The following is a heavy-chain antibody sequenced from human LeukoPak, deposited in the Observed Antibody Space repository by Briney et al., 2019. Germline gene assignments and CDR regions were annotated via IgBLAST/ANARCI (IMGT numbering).Heavy chain of an antibody. CDR1: GFTFSGSA. J-gene: IGHJ3*02. CDR3: TRHRPTYCSSTSCYRAFDI. V-gene: IGHV3-73*01. Sequence: GESLRLSCAASGFTFSGSAMHWVRQASGKGLEWVGRIRSTANSYATAYAASVKGRFTISRDDSKNTAYLQMNSLKTEDTAVYYCTRHRPTYCSSTSCYRAFDIWGQGTKVTVSS. D-gene: IGHD2-2*02. CDR2: IRSTANSYAT.